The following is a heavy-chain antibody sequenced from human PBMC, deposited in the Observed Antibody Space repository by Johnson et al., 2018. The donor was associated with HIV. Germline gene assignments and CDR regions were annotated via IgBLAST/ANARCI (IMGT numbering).Heavy chain of an antibody. V-gene: IGHV3-72*01. Sequence: VQLVESGGGVVQPGRSLRLSCAGSGFTFSDHYMSWVRQAPGKGLEWVGRIRNKPSSYSTEYAASVKGRFTVSRDDSKNSVYLQMSSLKTEDTAVYYCTRDRDGVGVSWGQGTMVTVSS. CDR1: GFTFSDHY. CDR2: IRNKPSSYST. J-gene: IGHJ3*01. CDR3: TRDRDGVGVS. D-gene: IGHD3-10*01.